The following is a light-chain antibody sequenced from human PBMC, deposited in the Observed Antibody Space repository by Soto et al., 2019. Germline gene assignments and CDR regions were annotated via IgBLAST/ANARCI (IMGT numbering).Light chain of an antibody. CDR2: EVS. CDR3: SSYRNTYTI. Sequence: QSVLTQPASVSGSPGQSITISCTGTSSDFGGYKYVSWYQQRPGKVPKVMIYEVSNRPSGVSNRFSGSKSGNTASLTISGLQADDEADYYCSSYRNTYTIFGGGTKLTVL. V-gene: IGLV2-14*01. CDR1: SSDFGGYKY. J-gene: IGLJ2*01.